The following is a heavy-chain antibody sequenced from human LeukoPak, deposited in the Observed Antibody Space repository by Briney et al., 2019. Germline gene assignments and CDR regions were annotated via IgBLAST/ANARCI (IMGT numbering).Heavy chain of an antibody. CDR2: TYYNSKWIY. CDR1: GDSVTSNNVA. D-gene: IGHD2-8*01. Sequence: SQTLSLTCTISGDSVTSNNVAWNWIRQSPSRGLEWLGRTYYNSKWIYDSAVSVKSRITINSDTSKNQFSLQLNSVTPEDTAVYYCARGRVSAFDIWGQGTVVTVSS. CDR3: ARGRVSAFDI. J-gene: IGHJ3*02. V-gene: IGHV6-1*01.